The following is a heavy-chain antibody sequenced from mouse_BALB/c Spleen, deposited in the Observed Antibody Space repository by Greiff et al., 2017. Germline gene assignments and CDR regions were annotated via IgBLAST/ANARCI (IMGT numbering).Heavy chain of an antibody. D-gene: IGHD1-1*02. V-gene: IGHV1-69*01. Sequence: VQLQQPGAELVMPGASVKMSCKASGYTFTDYWMHWVKQRPGQGLEWIGAIDTSDSYTSYNQKFKGKATLTVDESSSTAYMQLSSLTSEDSAVYYCARDYGAYWGQGTLVTVSA. J-gene: IGHJ3*01. CDR3: ARDYGAY. CDR2: IDTSDSYT. CDR1: GYTFTDYW.